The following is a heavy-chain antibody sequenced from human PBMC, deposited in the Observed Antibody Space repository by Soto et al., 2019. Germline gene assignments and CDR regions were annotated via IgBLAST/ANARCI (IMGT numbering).Heavy chain of an antibody. D-gene: IGHD2-8*02. J-gene: IGHJ4*02. CDR1: GYSFTGYY. V-gene: IGHV1-2*02. CDR3: ARGDYGTGGYPFPYFDY. CDR2: INPDSGAT. Sequence: HEHLVQSGAEVKRPGASLKVSCKASGYSFTGYYIHWVRQAPGQGLEWMGWINPDSGATNYAQNLQGRVTLTSETSNSTASMELTSLTSDDTAVYYCARGDYGTGGYPFPYFDYWGQGTLVIVSS.